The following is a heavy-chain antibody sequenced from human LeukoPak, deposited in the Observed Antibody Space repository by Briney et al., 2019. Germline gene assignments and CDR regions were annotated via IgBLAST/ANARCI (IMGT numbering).Heavy chain of an antibody. CDR1: GFTFSNYA. D-gene: IGHD3-22*01. CDR2: IKQDGSEK. J-gene: IGHJ4*02. V-gene: IGHV3-7*01. CDR3: ARVGIAYYYDSSGYYTDF. Sequence: GGSLRLSCAASGFTFSNYAMSWVRQPPGKGLEWVANIKQDGSEKYYVDSVKGRFTISRDNAKNSLYLQMNSLRAEDTAVYYCARVGIAYYYDSSGYYTDFWGQGTLVTVSS.